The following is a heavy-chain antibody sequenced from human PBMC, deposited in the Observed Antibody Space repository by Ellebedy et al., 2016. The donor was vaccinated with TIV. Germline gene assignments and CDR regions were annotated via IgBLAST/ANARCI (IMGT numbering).Heavy chain of an antibody. V-gene: IGHV1-2*02. Sequence: AASVQVSCKASGYTFTGYYLHWVRHAPGQGPEWMVWINTESADTNYSQNFQGRVTLTWDTSISTAFMELSSLGTDDTAVYYCVRDPGSFEPNNYFDYWGQGTLVTVSS. CDR1: GYTFTGYY. J-gene: IGHJ4*02. CDR3: VRDPGSFEPNNYFDY. CDR2: INTESADT. D-gene: IGHD3-9*01.